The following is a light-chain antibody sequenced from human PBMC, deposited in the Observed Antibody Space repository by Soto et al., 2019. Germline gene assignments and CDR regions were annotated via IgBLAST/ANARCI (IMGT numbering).Light chain of an antibody. J-gene: IGKJ1*01. CDR1: QSVSSN. CDR3: QQDNNWPPWT. V-gene: IGKV3-15*01. Sequence: EIVMTQSPATLSVSPGERATLSCRASQSVSSNLALYQQKPCQAPRLLIYGASTRATGIPARFSGSGSGTEFTLAISSLQSEDFAVYYCQQDNNWPPWTFGQGTKVEIK. CDR2: GAS.